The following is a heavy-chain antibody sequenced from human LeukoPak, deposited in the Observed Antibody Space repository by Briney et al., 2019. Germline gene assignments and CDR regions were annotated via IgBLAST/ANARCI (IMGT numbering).Heavy chain of an antibody. Sequence: SETLSLTCTVSGGSISSSSYYWGWIRQPPGKGLEWIGSIYYSGSTYQNPSLKSRVTISVDTSKNQFSLKLSSVTAADTAVYYCARRYDFSSGYYAFDVWGQGTMVTVSS. CDR2: IYYSGST. CDR1: GGSISSSSYY. CDR3: ARRYDFSSGYYAFDV. J-gene: IGHJ3*01. V-gene: IGHV4-39*07. D-gene: IGHD3-3*01.